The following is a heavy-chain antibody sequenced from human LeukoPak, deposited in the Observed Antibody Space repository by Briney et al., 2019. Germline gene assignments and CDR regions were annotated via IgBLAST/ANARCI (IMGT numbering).Heavy chain of an antibody. J-gene: IGHJ3*02. CDR3: AREWVQIVGATEAFDI. D-gene: IGHD1-26*01. V-gene: IGHV4-4*07. Sequence: SETLSLTCTVSGGSISSYYWSWIRQPAGKGLEWIGRIYTSGSTNYNPSLKSRVTISVDTSKNQFSLKLSSVTAADTAVYYCAREWVQIVGATEAFDIWGQGTMVTVSS. CDR2: IYTSGST. CDR1: GGSISSYY.